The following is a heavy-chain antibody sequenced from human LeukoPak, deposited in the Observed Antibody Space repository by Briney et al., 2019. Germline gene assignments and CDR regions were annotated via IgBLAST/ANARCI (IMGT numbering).Heavy chain of an antibody. V-gene: IGHV4-59*01. CDR1: GGSISSYY. D-gene: IGHD5-12*01. J-gene: IGHJ4*02. Sequence: SETLYLTCTVSGGSISSYYWSWIRQPPGKGLEWIGYIYYSGSTNYNSSLKSRVTISVDTSKNQFSLKLSSVTAADTAVYYCARAGYSGYDFYFDYWGQGTLVTVSS. CDR2: IYYSGST. CDR3: ARAGYSGYDFYFDY.